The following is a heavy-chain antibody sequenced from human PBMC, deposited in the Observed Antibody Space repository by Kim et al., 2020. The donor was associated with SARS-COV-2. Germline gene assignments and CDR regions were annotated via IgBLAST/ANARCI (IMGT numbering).Heavy chain of an antibody. Sequence: GGSLRLSCAASGFTFSDYYMSWIRQAPGKGLEWVSYISSSSSYTNYADSVKGRFTISRDNAKNSLYLQMNSLRAEDTAVYYCARDREIQLWLDYYYGMDVWGQGTTVTVSS. J-gene: IGHJ6*02. CDR2: ISSSSSYT. D-gene: IGHD5-18*01. CDR1: GFTFSDYY. CDR3: ARDREIQLWLDYYYGMDV. V-gene: IGHV3-11*05.